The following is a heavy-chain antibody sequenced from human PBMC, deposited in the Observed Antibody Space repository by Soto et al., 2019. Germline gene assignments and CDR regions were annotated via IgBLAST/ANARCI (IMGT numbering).Heavy chain of an antibody. J-gene: IGHJ5*02. D-gene: IGHD3-22*01. CDR3: ARGGGGSGYDWFDP. Sequence: PSETLSLTCIVSGGSIRSYCWSWIRQPPGKGLECIGNIYYTGSTNYNPSLKSRVTISVDTSKNQFSLKLSSVTAADTAVYYCARGGGGSGYDWFDPWGQGTLVTVSS. CDR1: GGSIRSYC. V-gene: IGHV4-59*01. CDR2: IYYTGST.